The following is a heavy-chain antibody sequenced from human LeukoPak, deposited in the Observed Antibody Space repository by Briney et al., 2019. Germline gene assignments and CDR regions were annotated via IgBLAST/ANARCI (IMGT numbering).Heavy chain of an antibody. CDR1: GFTFSDYY. V-gene: IGHV3-11*05. CDR3: ARVLFGELLLFDY. CDR2: ISSSSSYT. Sequence: PGGSLRLSCAASGFTFSDYYMSWIRQAPGKGLEWVSYISSSSSYTNYADSVKGRFTISRDNAKNSLYLQMNSLRAEDTAVYYCARVLFGELLLFDYWGQGTLVTVSS. J-gene: IGHJ4*02. D-gene: IGHD3-10*01.